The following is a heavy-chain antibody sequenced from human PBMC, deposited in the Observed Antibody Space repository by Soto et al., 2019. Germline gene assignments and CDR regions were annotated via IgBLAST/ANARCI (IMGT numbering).Heavy chain of an antibody. CDR2: ISFDGSEK. CDR3: ARDRRLYYSDAFDI. Sequence: QVQLVESGGGVVQPGRSLRLSCAASGVTFSIYGMHWVRHAPGKGLEWVAMISFDGSEKYYTDSVKGRFHISRDSSKNTMYLQMDSLRVKDTAVYYCARDRRLYYSDAFDIWGQGTTVTVSS. CDR1: GVTFSIYG. V-gene: IGHV3-30*03. D-gene: IGHD1-26*01. J-gene: IGHJ3*02.